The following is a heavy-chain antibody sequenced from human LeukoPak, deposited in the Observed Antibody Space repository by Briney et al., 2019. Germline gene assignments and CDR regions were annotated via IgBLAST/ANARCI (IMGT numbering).Heavy chain of an antibody. CDR3: ARHVQSGSYYVRVLDS. V-gene: IGHV4-39*01. J-gene: IGHJ4*02. CDR2: VYHSGST. Sequence: PSETLSLTCTVSGGPMRRSTYQWGWIRQPPGKGLEWIGSVYHSGSTSYNPSLKSRVTISVDTSKMQFSLKVTSVTAADTAVYYCARHVQSGSYYVRVLDSWGQGTLVIVSS. D-gene: IGHD3-10*01. CDR1: GGPMRRSTYQ.